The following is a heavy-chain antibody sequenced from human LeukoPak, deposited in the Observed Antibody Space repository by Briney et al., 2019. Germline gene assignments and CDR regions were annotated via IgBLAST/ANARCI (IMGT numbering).Heavy chain of an antibody. CDR1: GGSISSYY. Sequence: SETLSLTCTVSGGSISSYYWSWIRQPAGKGLEWIGRIYTSGSTNYNPSLKSRVTISVDTSKNQFSLKLSSVTAADTAVYYCARYCSSTSCYKGDAFDIWGQGTMVTVSS. J-gene: IGHJ3*02. CDR3: ARYCSSTSCYKGDAFDI. D-gene: IGHD2-2*02. V-gene: IGHV4-4*07. CDR2: IYTSGST.